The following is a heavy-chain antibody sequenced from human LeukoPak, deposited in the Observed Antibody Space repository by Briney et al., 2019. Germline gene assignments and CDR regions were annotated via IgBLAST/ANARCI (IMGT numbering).Heavy chain of an antibody. J-gene: IGHJ6*03. CDR1: GGSFSGYY. V-gene: IGHV4-34*01. CDR3: ARLGRWAQRGYYYYYMDV. CDR2: INHSGST. D-gene: IGHD4-23*01. Sequence: PSETLSLTCAVYGGSFSGYYWSWIRQPPGKGLEWIGEINHSGSTNYNPSLKSRVTISVDTSKSQFSLKLSSVTAADTAVYYCARLGRWAQRGYYYYYMDVWGKGTTVTVSS.